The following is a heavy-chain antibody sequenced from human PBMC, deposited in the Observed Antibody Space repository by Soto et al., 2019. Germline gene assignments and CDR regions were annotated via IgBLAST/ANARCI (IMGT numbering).Heavy chain of an antibody. J-gene: IGHJ6*02. CDR2: IYYSGST. CDR1: GGSISSSSYY. CDR3: ARRQTPSRRGGMDV. Sequence: SETLSLTCTVSGGSISSSSYYWGWIRQPPGKGLEWIGSIYYSGSTYYNPSLKSRVTISVDTSKNRFSLKLSSVTAADTAVYYCARRQTPSRRGGMDVWGQGTTVTVSS. V-gene: IGHV4-39*01. D-gene: IGHD6-13*01.